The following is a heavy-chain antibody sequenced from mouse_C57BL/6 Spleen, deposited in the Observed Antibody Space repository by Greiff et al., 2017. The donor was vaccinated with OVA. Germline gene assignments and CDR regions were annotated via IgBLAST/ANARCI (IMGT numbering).Heavy chain of an antibody. J-gene: IGHJ4*01. D-gene: IGHD2-5*01. Sequence: QVTLKESGPGILQSSQTLSLTCSFSGFSLSTSGMGVSWIRQPSGKGLEWLAHIYWDDDKRYKPSLKSRLTISKDTSRNQVFLKITSVDTADTATYYCARSYSNYEDYYAMDYWGQGTSVTVSS. CDR1: GFSLSTSGMG. V-gene: IGHV8-12*01. CDR2: IYWDDDK. CDR3: ARSYSNYEDYYAMDY.